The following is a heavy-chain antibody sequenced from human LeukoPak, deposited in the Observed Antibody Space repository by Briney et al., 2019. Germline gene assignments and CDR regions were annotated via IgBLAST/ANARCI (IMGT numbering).Heavy chain of an antibody. V-gene: IGHV3-30*18. CDR2: ISYDGSNK. J-gene: IGHJ4*02. D-gene: IGHD6-25*01. Sequence: GRSLRLSCAASGFTFSSYGMHWVRQAPGKGLEWVAVISYDGSNKYYADSVKGRFTISRDNSKNTLYLQMNSLRAEDTAVYYCAKIAALGSQATQFDSWGQGTLVTVSS. CDR3: AKIAALGSQATQFDS. CDR1: GFTFSSYG.